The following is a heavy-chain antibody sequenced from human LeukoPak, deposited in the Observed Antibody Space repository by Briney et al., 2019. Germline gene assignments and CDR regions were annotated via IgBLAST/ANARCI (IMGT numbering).Heavy chain of an antibody. V-gene: IGHV3-48*03. D-gene: IGHD3-22*01. Sequence: AGGSLRLSCAASGFTFSSYEMNWVRQAPGKGLEWVSYISSSGSTIYYADSVKGRFTISRDNAKNSLYLQMNSLRAEDTAVYYCARGSGYYDSSGYYYEWFDPWGQGTLVTVSS. CDR1: GFTFSSYE. J-gene: IGHJ5*02. CDR3: ARGSGYYDSSGYYYEWFDP. CDR2: ISSSGSTI.